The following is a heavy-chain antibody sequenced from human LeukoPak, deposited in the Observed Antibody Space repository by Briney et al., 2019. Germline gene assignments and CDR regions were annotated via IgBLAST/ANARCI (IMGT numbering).Heavy chain of an antibody. CDR1: GGSFSGYY. D-gene: IGHD3-3*01. CDR2: INHSGST. Sequence: SETLSLTCAVHGGSFSGYYWSWIRQPPGKGLEWIGEINHSGSTNYNPSLKSRVTISVDTSKNQFSLKLSSVTAADTAVYYCASWEWPTGYYFDYWGQGTLVTVSS. CDR3: ASWEWPTGYYFDY. J-gene: IGHJ4*02. V-gene: IGHV4-34*01.